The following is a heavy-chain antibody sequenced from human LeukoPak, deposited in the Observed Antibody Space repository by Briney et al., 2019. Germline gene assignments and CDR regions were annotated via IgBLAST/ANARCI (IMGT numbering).Heavy chain of an antibody. CDR2: IYTSGST. V-gene: IGHV4-61*02. CDR3: ARHVPHYSGSYYGWFDP. CDR1: GGSISSGSYY. J-gene: IGHJ5*02. D-gene: IGHD1-26*01. Sequence: PSQTLSLTCTVSGGSISSGSYYWSWIRQPAGKGLEWIGRIYTSGSTNYNPSLKSRVTISVDTSKNQFSLKLSSVTAADTAVYYCARHVPHYSGSYYGWFDPWGQGTLVTVSS.